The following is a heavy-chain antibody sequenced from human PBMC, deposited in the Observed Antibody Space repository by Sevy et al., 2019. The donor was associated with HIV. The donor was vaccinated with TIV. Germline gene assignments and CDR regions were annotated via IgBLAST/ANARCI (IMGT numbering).Heavy chain of an antibody. V-gene: IGHV3-7*03. D-gene: IGHD2-21*01. CDR3: ARDLPAYCGGDCYAFDY. J-gene: IGHJ4*02. Sequence: GGSMRLSCAASGFTFSSYWMSWVRQAPGKGLEWVGNIKQDGSEKYYVDSVKGRFTISRDNAKNSLYLQMNSLRAEDTAVYYCARDLPAYCGGDCYAFDYWGQGTLVTVSS. CDR2: IKQDGSEK. CDR1: GFTFSSYW.